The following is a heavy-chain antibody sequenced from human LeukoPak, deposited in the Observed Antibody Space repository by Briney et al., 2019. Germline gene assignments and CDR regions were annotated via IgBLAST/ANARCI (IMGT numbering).Heavy chain of an antibody. CDR1: GASITNDNW. Sequence: SETLSLTCAVSGASITNDNWWSWVRQPPGKGLEWIGYIYYSGSTNYNHYSGSTNYNPSLKSRVTISVDTSKNQFSLKLSSVTAADTAVYYCARGDLSGINWFDPWGQGTLVTVSS. V-gene: IGHV4-61*01. D-gene: IGHD1-26*01. CDR2: IYYSGSTNYNHYSGST. CDR3: ARGDLSGINWFDP. J-gene: IGHJ5*02.